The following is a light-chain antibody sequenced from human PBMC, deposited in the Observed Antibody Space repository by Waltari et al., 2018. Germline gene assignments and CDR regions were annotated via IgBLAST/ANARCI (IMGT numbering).Light chain of an antibody. Sequence: EIVLKQSPATLSLSPGERATLSCRASQSVTTYLGWYQQKPGQAPRLLIYDASNRATGIPARFSGSGSGTDFTLTISSLEPDDFAVYYCHQCSTWPPAFGPGTKVDI. CDR1: QSVTTY. CDR3: HQCSTWPPA. J-gene: IGKJ3*01. V-gene: IGKV3-11*01. CDR2: DAS.